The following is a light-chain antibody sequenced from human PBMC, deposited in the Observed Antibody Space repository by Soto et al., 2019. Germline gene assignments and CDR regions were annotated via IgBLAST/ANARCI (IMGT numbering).Light chain of an antibody. CDR2: EVS. Sequence: QSALTQPASVSGSPGQSTTISCTGTSGDVGGYNYVSWYQQHPGKAPKLMIYEVSNRPSGVSNRFSGSKSGNTASLTISGLQAEDEGDYYCSSYTSSSTWVFGGGTKVTVL. CDR3: SSYTSSSTWV. CDR1: SGDVGGYNY. V-gene: IGLV2-14*01. J-gene: IGLJ3*02.